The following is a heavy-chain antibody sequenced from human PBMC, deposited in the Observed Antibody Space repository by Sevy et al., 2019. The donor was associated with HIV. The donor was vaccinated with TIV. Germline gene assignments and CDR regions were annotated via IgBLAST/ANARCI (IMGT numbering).Heavy chain of an antibody. D-gene: IGHD3-10*01. Sequence: ASVKVSCKVSGYSLTELSIHWVRQAPGKGLEWMGSSEPKYRETTYAQTFQGRVTMTEDTSTDAAFMEVRSLTSEETAVYYCTTVGLSYYSGSSYYQGDWFDPWGQGTLVTVSS. V-gene: IGHV1-24*01. J-gene: IGHJ5*01. CDR1: GYSLTELS. CDR2: SEPKYRET. CDR3: TTVGLSYYSGSSYYQGDWFDP.